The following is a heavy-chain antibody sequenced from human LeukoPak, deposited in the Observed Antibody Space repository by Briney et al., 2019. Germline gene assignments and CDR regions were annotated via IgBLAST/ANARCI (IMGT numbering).Heavy chain of an antibody. CDR2: ISYDGSNK. CDR1: GFTFSSYA. J-gene: IGHJ4*02. Sequence: PGGSLRLSCAASGFTFSSYAMHWVRQAPGKGLEWVAVISYDGSNKYYADSVKGRFTISRDNSKNTLYLQMNSLRAEDTAVYYCAIPWEYSGYDSGDYWGQGTLVTVSS. V-gene: IGHV3-30-3*01. D-gene: IGHD5-12*01. CDR3: AIPWEYSGYDSGDY.